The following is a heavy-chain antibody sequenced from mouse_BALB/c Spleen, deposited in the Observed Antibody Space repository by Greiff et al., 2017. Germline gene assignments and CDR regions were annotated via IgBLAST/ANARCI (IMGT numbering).Heavy chain of an antibody. J-gene: IGHJ3*01. CDR3: AAYGNLAD. CDR1: GYNFTSYW. Sequence: QVQLQPPGAELVKPGTSVKLSCKASGYNFTSYWINWVKLRPGQGLEWIGDIYPGSGSTNYNEKFKSKATLTVDTSSSTAYMQLSSLASEDSALYYCAAYGNLADWGQGTLGTVAA. V-gene: IGHV1-55*01. D-gene: IGHD2-1*01. CDR2: IYPGSGST.